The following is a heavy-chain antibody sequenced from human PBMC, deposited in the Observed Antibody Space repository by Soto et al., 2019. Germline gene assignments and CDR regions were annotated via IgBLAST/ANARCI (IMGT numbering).Heavy chain of an antibody. J-gene: IGHJ5*02. V-gene: IGHV4-34*01. Sequence: SETLSLTCAVYGGSSSGNYWSWIRQPPGKGLEWIGEINHSGSTNYNPSLKSRVTISVDTSKNQFGLRLSSVTAADTAVYYCARGEPWFGELLLGLRGWFDPWGQGTLVTVSS. CDR3: ARGEPWFGELLLGLRGWFDP. CDR2: INHSGST. D-gene: IGHD3-10*01. CDR1: GGSSSGNY.